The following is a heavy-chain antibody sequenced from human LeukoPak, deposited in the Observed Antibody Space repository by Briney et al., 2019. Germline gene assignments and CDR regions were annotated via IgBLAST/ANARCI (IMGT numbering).Heavy chain of an antibody. V-gene: IGHV4-61*02. CDR1: GGSISSGSYY. J-gene: IGHJ5*02. D-gene: IGHD6-13*01. CDR2: IYTSGST. CDR3: ARGGSWVAAAGTVTWFDP. Sequence: SGTLSLTCTVSGGSISSGSYYWSWIRQPAGKGLEWIGRIYTSGSTNYNPSLKSRVTIPVDTSKNQFSLKLSSVTAADTAVYYCARGGSWVAAAGTVTWFDPWGQGTLVTVSS.